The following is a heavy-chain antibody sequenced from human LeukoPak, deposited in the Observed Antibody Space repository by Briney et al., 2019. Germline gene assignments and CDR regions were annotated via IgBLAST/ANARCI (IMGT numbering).Heavy chain of an antibody. CDR3: ARETAEQLVPYNWFDP. Sequence: PSQTLSLTCTVSGGSISSGGYYWSWIRQHPGKGLEWIGYIYYSGSTYYNPSLKSRVTISVDTSKNQFSLKLSSVTAADTAVYYCARETAEQLVPYNWFDPWGQGTLVTVSS. CDR2: IYYSGST. CDR1: GGSISSGGYY. D-gene: IGHD6-13*01. V-gene: IGHV4-31*03. J-gene: IGHJ5*02.